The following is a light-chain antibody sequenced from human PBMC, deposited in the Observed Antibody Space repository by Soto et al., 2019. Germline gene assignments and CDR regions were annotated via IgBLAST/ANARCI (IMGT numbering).Light chain of an antibody. J-gene: IGKJ1*01. CDR3: QQYDIAPWT. V-gene: IGKV3-20*01. CDR1: QSVSSSY. Sequence: EIVLTQSPGTLSLSPGERATLSCRASQSVSSSYFACYQQKPGQAPRLLLYATSSRATGIPDRFSGSGSGTDFTLTISRLEPEDFAVYYCQQYDIAPWTFGQGTQVAIK. CDR2: ATS.